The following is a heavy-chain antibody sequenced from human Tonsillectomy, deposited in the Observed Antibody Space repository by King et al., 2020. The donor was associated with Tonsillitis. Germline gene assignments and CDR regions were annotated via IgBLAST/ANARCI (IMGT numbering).Heavy chain of an antibody. CDR2: IIPILGIA. D-gene: IGHD3-22*01. J-gene: IGHJ4*02. CDR3: ARGSPPYYYDSSGYWFDY. V-gene: IGHV1-69*04. CDR1: GGTFSSYA. Sequence: QLVQSGAEVKKPGSSVKVSCKASGGTFSSYAISWVRQAPGQGLEWMGRIIPILGIANYAQKFQGRVTITADKSTSTAYMELSSLRSEDTAVYYCARGSPPYYYDSSGYWFDYWGQGTLVTVSS.